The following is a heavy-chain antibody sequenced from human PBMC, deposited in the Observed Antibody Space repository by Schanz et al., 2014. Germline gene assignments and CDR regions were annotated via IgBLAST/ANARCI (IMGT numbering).Heavy chain of an antibody. CDR1: GFTFSSYG. CDR3: ARDEGREGYNLAFDV. D-gene: IGHD5-12*01. V-gene: IGHV3-30*19. Sequence: QVQLVESGGDVVQPGRSLRLSCAASGFTFSSYGMHWVRQAPGRGLEWVTVISDDGSHKFYADSAKGRFTISRDDSKNMLYLQMNSLRAEDTAVYFCARDEGREGYNLAFDVWGQGTLVTVSS. CDR2: ISDDGSHK. J-gene: IGHJ3*01.